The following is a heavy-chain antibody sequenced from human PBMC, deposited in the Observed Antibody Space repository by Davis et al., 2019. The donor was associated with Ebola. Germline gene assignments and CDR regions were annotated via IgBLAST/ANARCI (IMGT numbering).Heavy chain of an antibody. V-gene: IGHV1-3*01. CDR1: GYTFTSYA. D-gene: IGHD3-10*01. CDR2: INAGNGNT. J-gene: IGHJ6*04. Sequence: ASVKVSCKASGYTFTSYAMHWVRQATGQRLEWMGWINAGNGNTKYSQKFQGRVTITRDTSASTAYMELSSLRSEDTAVYYCARDGPLLWFGESNYGMDVWGKGTTVTVSS. CDR3: ARDGPLLWFGESNYGMDV.